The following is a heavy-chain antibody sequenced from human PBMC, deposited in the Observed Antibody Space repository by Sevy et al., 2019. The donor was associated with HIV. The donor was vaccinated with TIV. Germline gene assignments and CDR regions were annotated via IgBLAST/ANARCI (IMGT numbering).Heavy chain of an antibody. V-gene: IGHV3-7*01. CDR1: GFTFSDSW. CDR2: INEDGSRL. CDR3: ARDRAYSALDY. J-gene: IGHJ4*02. D-gene: IGHD5-18*01. Sequence: GGSLRLSCVASGFTFSDSWMTWVRQAPGKGLERIAFINEDGSRLGYVDSVRGLFTITKENTRNSLNLQMNSLRAEDTAVYFCARDRAYSALDYWGQGTLVTVSS.